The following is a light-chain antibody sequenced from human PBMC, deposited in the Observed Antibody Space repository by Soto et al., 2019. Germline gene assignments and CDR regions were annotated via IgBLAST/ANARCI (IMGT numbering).Light chain of an antibody. V-gene: IGKV1-9*01. CDR2: GAS. Sequence: DIQRTQSPSFLSASVGDRVTVTCRSSQDISSYLAWYQQKPGKAPKILIYGASTLQSGVPPRFGGSGSGTAFTLTISSLQPEDFATYFCQQVHDYPITFGGGTKVEIK. CDR3: QQVHDYPIT. CDR1: QDISSY. J-gene: IGKJ4*01.